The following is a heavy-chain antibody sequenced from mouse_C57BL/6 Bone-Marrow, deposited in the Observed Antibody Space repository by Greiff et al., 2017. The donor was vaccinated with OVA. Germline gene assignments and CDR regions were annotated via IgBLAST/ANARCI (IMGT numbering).Heavy chain of an antibody. J-gene: IGHJ4*01. CDR3: ARGGWEEMDY. Sequence: DVQLQESGPGLVKPSQSLSLTCSVTGYSITSGYYWNWIRQFPGNKLEWMGYISYDGSNNYNPSLKNRISITRDTSKNQFFLKLNSVTTEDTATYYCARGGWEEMDYWGQGTSVTVSS. V-gene: IGHV3-6*01. CDR1: GYSITSGYY. D-gene: IGHD1-1*02. CDR2: ISYDGSN.